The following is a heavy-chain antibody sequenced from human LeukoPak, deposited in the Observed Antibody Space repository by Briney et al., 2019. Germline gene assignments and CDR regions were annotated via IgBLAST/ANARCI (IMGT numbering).Heavy chain of an antibody. CDR1: VGSISGYY. CDR3: GGDRPVGYCPGPGHYYYYMDV. Sequence: SETLCLTRTVSVGSISGYYWTWIRHPAGEGLEWIGRISSRGSTTYNTNLNPSLITRVTMSTHRSANQVSLKLNSLTAAETAVYFCGGDRPVGYCPGPGHYYYYMDVWGKGAKVTVS. V-gene: IGHV4-4*07. D-gene: IGHD2-15*01. CDR2: ISSRGST. J-gene: IGHJ6*03.